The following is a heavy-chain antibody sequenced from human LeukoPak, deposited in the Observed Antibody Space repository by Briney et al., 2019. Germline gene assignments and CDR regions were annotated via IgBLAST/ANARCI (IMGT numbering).Heavy chain of an antibody. V-gene: IGHV1-8*03. J-gene: IGHJ4*02. CDR1: GYTFTSYD. CDR2: MNPNSGNT. Sequence: ASVKVSCKASGYTFTSYDINWVRQATGQGLEWMGWMNPNSGNTGYAQKFQGRVTITRNTSISTAYMELSSLRYEDTAVYYCARSMAPDDFDYWGQGTLVTVSS. CDR3: ARSMAPDDFDY. D-gene: IGHD5-24*01.